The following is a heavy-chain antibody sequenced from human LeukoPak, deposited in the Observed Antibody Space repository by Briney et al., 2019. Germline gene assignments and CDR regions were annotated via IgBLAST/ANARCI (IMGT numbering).Heavy chain of an antibody. Sequence: GGSLRLSCAASGLSVSSNYMSWVRQAPGKGLEWVSVLYSDGTTYFADSVKGRFTISRDNAKNSQFLQMNSLRAEDTAVYYCARDQLDPWGQGTLVTVSS. V-gene: IGHV3-66*01. CDR2: LYSDGTT. CDR3: ARDQLDP. CDR1: GLSVSSNY. J-gene: IGHJ5*02.